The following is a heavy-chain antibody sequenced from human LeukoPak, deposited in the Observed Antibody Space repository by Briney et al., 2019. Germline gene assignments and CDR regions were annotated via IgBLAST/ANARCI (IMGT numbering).Heavy chain of an antibody. D-gene: IGHD2-15*01. CDR2: INPNSGGT. J-gene: IGHJ4*02. V-gene: IGHV1-2*02. CDR1: GGTFTGYY. Sequence: ASVKVSCKASGGTFTGYYMHWVRQAPGQGLEWMGWINPNSGGTNYAQKFQGRVTMTRDTSISTAYTELNRLRSDDTAVYYCARDAPGYCNGGSCYFDYWGQGTLVTVSS. CDR3: ARDAPGYCNGGSCYFDY.